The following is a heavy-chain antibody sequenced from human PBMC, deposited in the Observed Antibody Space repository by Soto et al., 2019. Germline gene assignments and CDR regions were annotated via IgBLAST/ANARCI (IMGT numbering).Heavy chain of an antibody. Sequence: ASVKVSCKASGYSFTSYDINWVRQATGQGLEWMGWMNPNSGNTGYAQKFQGRVTMTRNTSISTAYMELSSLRSEDTAVYYCARGLGYSHGPHDAFDIWGQGTMVTVSS. CDR3: ARGLGYSHGPHDAFDI. CDR2: MNPNSGNT. D-gene: IGHD5-18*01. J-gene: IGHJ3*02. CDR1: GYSFTSYD. V-gene: IGHV1-8*01.